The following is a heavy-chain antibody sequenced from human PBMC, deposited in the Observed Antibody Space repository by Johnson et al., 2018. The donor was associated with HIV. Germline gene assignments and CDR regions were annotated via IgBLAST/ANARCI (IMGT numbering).Heavy chain of an antibody. J-gene: IGHJ3*02. D-gene: IGHD1-1*01. V-gene: IGHV3-30*02. CDR3: ANPTGSDAFDI. Sequence: VQLVESGGGVVRPGGSLRLSCAASGFTFSNYGMHWVRQAPGKGLEWVAFIRYDESNKYYADSLKGRFTISRDNSKNTLYLQMNSLRAEDTAVYYCANPTGSDAFDIWGQGTMVTVSS. CDR2: IRYDESNK. CDR1: GFTFSNYG.